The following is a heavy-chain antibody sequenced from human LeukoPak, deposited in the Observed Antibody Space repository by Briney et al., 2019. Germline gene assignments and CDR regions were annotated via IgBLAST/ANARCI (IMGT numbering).Heavy chain of an antibody. CDR3: ARGSVIDAFDI. CDR1: GFTVSSNY. CDR2: IYSGGST. J-gene: IGHJ3*02. V-gene: IGHV3-66*01. D-gene: IGHD3-22*01. Sequence: PGGSLRLSCAASGFTVSSNYMSSVRQAPGKGLEWVSVIYSGGSTYYADSVKGRFTISRDNSKNTLYLQMNSLRAEDTAVYYCARGSVIDAFDIWGQGTMVTVSS.